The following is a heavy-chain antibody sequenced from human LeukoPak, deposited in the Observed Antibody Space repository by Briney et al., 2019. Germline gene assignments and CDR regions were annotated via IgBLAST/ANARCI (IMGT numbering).Heavy chain of an antibody. D-gene: IGHD3-16*02. J-gene: IGHJ5*01. CDR3: ARAYQRLGGLSFPDS. CDR1: GYTFTNYA. V-gene: IGHV7-4-1*01. CDR2: INPNTGNP. Sequence: ASVKVSCKASGYTFTNYAMNWVRQAPGQGLEWMGWINPNTGNPMYAQGFTGRFVFSLDTSVTTTYLQIHGLEAEDTAVYYCARAYQRLGGLSFPDSWGQGTLVTVSS.